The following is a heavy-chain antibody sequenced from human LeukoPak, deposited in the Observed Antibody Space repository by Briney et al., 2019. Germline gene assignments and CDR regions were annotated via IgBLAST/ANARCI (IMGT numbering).Heavy chain of an antibody. Sequence: ASVKVSCKASGYTFTGYYMHWVRQAPGQGLEWMGWISAYNGNTNYAQKLQGRVTMTTDTSTSTAYMELRSLRSDDTAVYYCARALRYSSSSPIDYWGQGTLVTVSS. CDR2: ISAYNGNT. V-gene: IGHV1-18*04. J-gene: IGHJ4*02. CDR1: GYTFTGYY. D-gene: IGHD6-6*01. CDR3: ARALRYSSSSPIDY.